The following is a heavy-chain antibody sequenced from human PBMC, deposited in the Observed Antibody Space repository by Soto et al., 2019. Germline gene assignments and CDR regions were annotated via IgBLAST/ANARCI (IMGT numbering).Heavy chain of an antibody. Sequence: GGSLRLSCSASGLTFSSYSMNWVRQAPGKGLEWVANIKQDGSEKYYVDSVKGRFTISRDNAKNLIYLQMNSLKTEDTAVYYCAREGSSSGPDYEYWGQGTLVTVSS. V-gene: IGHV3-7*03. CDR3: AREGSSSGPDYEY. D-gene: IGHD3-22*01. CDR2: IKQDGSEK. J-gene: IGHJ4*02. CDR1: GLTFSSYS.